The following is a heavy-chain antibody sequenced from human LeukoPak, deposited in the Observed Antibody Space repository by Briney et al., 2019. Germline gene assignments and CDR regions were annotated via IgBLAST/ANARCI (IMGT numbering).Heavy chain of an antibody. J-gene: IGHJ6*02. V-gene: IGHV3-13*01. CDR3: ARAKEGDIAAAGTLDYYYGMDV. D-gene: IGHD6-13*01. Sequence: GGSLRLSCAASGFTFSSYDMHWVRHATGKGLEWVSAIGTAGDTYYPGSVKGRFTISRENAKNSLYLQMNSLRAGDTAVYYCARAKEGDIAAAGTLDYYYGMDVWGQGTTVTVSS. CDR1: GFTFSSYD. CDR2: IGTAGDT.